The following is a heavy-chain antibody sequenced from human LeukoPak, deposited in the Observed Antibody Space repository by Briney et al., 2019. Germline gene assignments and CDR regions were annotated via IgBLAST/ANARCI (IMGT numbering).Heavy chain of an antibody. CDR2: ISAYNGNT. D-gene: IGHD2-2*03. J-gene: IGHJ6*02. CDR3: ARLDIVVVPAAGYYYYYGMDV. V-gene: IGHV1-18*01. CDR1: GYTFTSYG. Sequence: ASVKVSCKASGYTFTSYGISGVRQAPGQGLEGMGWISAYNGNTNYAQTLQGRVTMTTDTSTSTAYMELRSLRSDDTAVYYCARLDIVVVPAAGYYYYYGMDVWGQGTTVTVSS.